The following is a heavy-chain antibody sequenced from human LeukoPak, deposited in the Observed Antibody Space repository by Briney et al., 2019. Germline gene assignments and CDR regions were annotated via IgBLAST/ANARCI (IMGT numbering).Heavy chain of an antibody. V-gene: IGHV4-59*08. CDR2: VHYSGST. CDR3: ARWYSSGWALDY. J-gene: IGHJ4*02. Sequence: SETLSLTCTVSGGTISSYYWNWTRQPPGKGLEWIGYVHYSGSTKYNPSLKSRVTISVDTSKNQFSLKLSSVTAADTAVYYCARWYSSGWALDYWGQGTLVTVSS. CDR1: GGTISSYY. D-gene: IGHD6-19*01.